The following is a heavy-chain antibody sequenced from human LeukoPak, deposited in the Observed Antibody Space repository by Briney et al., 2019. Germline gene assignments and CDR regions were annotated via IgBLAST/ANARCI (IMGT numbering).Heavy chain of an antibody. Sequence: ASVKVSCKASGYTFTSYGISWVRQAPGRGLEWMGWISAYNGNTNYAQKLQGRVTMTTDTSTSTAYMELRSLRSDDTAVYYCARSSSSRYYYYYGMDVWGKGTTVTVSS. CDR3: ARSSSSRYYYYYGMDV. V-gene: IGHV1-18*04. CDR2: ISAYNGNT. J-gene: IGHJ6*04. CDR1: GYTFTSYG. D-gene: IGHD6-13*01.